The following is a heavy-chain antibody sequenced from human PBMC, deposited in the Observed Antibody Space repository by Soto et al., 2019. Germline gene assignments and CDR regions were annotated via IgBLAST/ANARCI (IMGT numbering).Heavy chain of an antibody. Sequence: SETLSLTCTISGDSVSSGLCYWGWIRQPPGKGLEWIGCIYYSGSTNYNPSLKSRVTTSIDTSKNQFSLRLSSVTAADTAVYYCIRQYSPDRTGGTCYHAFDTWGQGTMVT. D-gene: IGHD2-15*01. CDR1: GDSVSSGLCY. CDR2: IYYSGST. V-gene: IGHV4-61*01. J-gene: IGHJ3*02. CDR3: IRQYSPDRTGGTCYHAFDT.